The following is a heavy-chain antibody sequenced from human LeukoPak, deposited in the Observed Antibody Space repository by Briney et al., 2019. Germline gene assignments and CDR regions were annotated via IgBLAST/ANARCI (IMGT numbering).Heavy chain of an antibody. CDR1: GGSFSGYY. V-gene: IGHV4-34*01. Sequence: SETLSLTCAVYGGSFSGYYWSWIRQPPGKGLEWIGEINHSGSTNYNPSLKSRVTISVDTSKNQFSLKLSSVTAADTAVYYCARLGPAAGTSFDYWGQGTLVTVSS. CDR3: ARLGPAAGTSFDY. CDR2: INHSGST. J-gene: IGHJ4*02. D-gene: IGHD6-13*01.